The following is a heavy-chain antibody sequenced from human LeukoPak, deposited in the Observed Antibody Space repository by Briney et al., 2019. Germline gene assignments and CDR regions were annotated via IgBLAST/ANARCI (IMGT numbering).Heavy chain of an antibody. CDR2: ISAYNGNT. CDR3: ARSLIRWELSLGGYYFDY. V-gene: IGHV1-18*01. CDR1: GYTFTSYG. Sequence: ASVKVSCKASGYTFTSYGISWVRQAPGQGLEWMGWISAYNGNTNYAQKLQGRVTMTTDTSTSTAYMELRSLRSDDTAVYYCARSLIRWELSLGGYYFDYWGQGTLVTVSS. D-gene: IGHD1-26*01. J-gene: IGHJ4*02.